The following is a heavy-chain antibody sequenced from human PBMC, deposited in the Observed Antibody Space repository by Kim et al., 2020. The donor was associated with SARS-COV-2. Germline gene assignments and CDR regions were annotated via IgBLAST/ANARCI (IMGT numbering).Heavy chain of an antibody. D-gene: IGHD3-16*01. Sequence: SNPSPQSPVTITVDTSKNQFSLKLSSVTAADTAVYYCARDDHLGLRAFDIWGQGTMVTVSS. J-gene: IGHJ3*02. V-gene: IGHV4-59*01. CDR3: ARDDHLGLRAFDI.